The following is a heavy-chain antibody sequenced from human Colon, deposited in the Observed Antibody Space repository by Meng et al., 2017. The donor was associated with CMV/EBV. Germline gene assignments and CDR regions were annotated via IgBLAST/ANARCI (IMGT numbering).Heavy chain of an antibody. V-gene: IGHV4-59*11. J-gene: IGHJ4*02. CDR1: GASISNHY. CDR3: AREGGYSYASFDS. CDR2: IHSSGST. Sequence: GSLRLSCSVSGASISNHYWNWIRQTPGKGLEWIGFIHSSGSTTKNPSLKSRVTMSVDTSKNQFSLKLSSVTAADTAVYYCAREGGYSYASFDSWGQGILVTVSS. D-gene: IGHD2-8*01.